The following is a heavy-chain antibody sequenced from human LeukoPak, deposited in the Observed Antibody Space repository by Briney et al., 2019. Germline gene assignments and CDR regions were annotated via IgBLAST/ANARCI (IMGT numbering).Heavy chain of an antibody. Sequence: PSETLSLTCAVSGYSISSGYYWGWIRPPPGKGLEWNGSIYHSGSTYYNPSLKSRVTISVDTSKNQFSLKLSSVTAADTAVYYYARFSAMYAFDIWGQRTMVTVSS. CDR3: ARFSAMYAFDI. J-gene: IGHJ3*02. V-gene: IGHV4-38-2*01. CDR2: IYHSGST. D-gene: IGHD2-2*01. CDR1: GYSISSGYY.